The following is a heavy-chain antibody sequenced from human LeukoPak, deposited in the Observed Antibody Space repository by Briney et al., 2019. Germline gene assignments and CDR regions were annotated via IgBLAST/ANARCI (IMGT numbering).Heavy chain of an antibody. CDR3: ARGLTHYSDYDAY. CDR1: GYSFTSYW. J-gene: IGHJ4*02. Sequence: GESLKISCKGSGYSFTSYWIGWVRQMPGKGLEWMGIIYPGDSDTRYSPSFQGQVTISADKSISTAYLQWSSLRSEDTAVYYCARGLTHYSDYDAYWGQGTLVTVSS. CDR2: IYPGDSDT. V-gene: IGHV5-51*01. D-gene: IGHD4-11*01.